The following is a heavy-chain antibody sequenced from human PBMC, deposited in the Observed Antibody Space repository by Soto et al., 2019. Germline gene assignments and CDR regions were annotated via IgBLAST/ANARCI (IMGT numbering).Heavy chain of an antibody. Sequence: SXKVSFMATGYTXSSYGSGLVRQAPGQGLEWIGWIIAYNCNTNYAQKLQVIGTMTTETSTITAYMELRSLRSDYTAVYYCARSGHDAFAIWGQGTMVTVSS. CDR1: GYTXSSYG. J-gene: IGHJ3*02. V-gene: IGHV1-18*04. D-gene: IGHD2-15*01. CDR3: ARSGHDAFAI. CDR2: IIAYNCNT.